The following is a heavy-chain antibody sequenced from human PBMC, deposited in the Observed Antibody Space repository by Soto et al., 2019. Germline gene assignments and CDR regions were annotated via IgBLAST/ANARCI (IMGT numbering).Heavy chain of an antibody. CDR2: IKQDGSET. CDR1: GFTSGNYC. J-gene: IGHJ6*02. CDR3: TRGTDLLFVTGTSGPGIDV. Sequence: GGPLRLSCVASGFTSGNYCMSWVRQAPGKGMDWMANIKQDGSETFYMDSVKGRFTISRDNPKNSLYLQMHSLRVEDTAVYYCTRGTDLLFVTGTSGPGIDVWGQGTTDTVS. D-gene: IGHD2-21*02. V-gene: IGHV3-7*03.